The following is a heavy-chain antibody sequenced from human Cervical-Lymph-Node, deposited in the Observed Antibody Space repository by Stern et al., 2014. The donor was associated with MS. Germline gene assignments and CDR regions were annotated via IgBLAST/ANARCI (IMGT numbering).Heavy chain of an antibody. CDR1: GFTFSTYG. J-gene: IGHJ5*02. Sequence: DQLVESGGGVVQPGRSLRLSCAGSGFTFSTYGIHWVRQAPGKGLEWVALITSDGSHKFYGDSVKGRFTISRDNSKNTLYLQMNSLRAEDTAVYYCAKGGSYDAWGQGTLVTVSS. CDR2: ITSDGSHK. CDR3: AKGGSYDA. V-gene: IGHV3-30*18. D-gene: IGHD3-16*01.